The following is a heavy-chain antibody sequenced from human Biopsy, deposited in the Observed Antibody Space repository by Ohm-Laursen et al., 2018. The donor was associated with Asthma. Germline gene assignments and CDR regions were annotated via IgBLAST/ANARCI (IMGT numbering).Heavy chain of an antibody. D-gene: IGHD5-12*01. J-gene: IGHJ6*02. CDR1: GGMFGNYA. CDR3: ARGYSGTDRIVYYYSGMEV. V-gene: IGHV1-69*06. Sequence: SSVKVSCKASGGMFGNYAISWVRQAPGLGLEWMGGISPIFGSSNYARRFQGRVTITADIFTSTAYLELTSLRFEDTAVYYCARGYSGTDRIVYYYSGMEVWGQGTTVTVSS. CDR2: ISPIFGSS.